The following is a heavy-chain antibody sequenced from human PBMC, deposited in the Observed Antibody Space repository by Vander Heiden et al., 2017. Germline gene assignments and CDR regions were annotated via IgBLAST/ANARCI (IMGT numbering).Heavy chain of an antibody. CDR1: GFPFSSYA. Sequence: EVQLLESGGGLVQPGGSLRLSCAAPGFPFSSYAMGWVRQAPGKGLEWVSAISGSGGSTYYADSVKGRFTISRDNSKNTLYLQMNSLRAEDTAVYYCAKIVGATRPFDYWGQGTLVTVSS. CDR2: ISGSGGST. J-gene: IGHJ4*02. V-gene: IGHV3-23*01. D-gene: IGHD1-26*01. CDR3: AKIVGATRPFDY.